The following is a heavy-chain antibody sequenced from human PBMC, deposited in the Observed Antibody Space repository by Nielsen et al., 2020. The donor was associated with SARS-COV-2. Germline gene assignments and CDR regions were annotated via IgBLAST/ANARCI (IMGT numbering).Heavy chain of an antibody. Sequence: VRQMPGKGLEWMGWMNPNSGNTGYAQKFQGRVTMTRNTSISTAYMELSSLRSEDTAVYYCATRQRIPAAIFGWKYWFDPWGQGTLVTVSS. D-gene: IGHD2-2*01. V-gene: IGHV1-8*01. CDR3: ATRQRIPAAIFGWKYWFDP. J-gene: IGHJ5*02. CDR2: MNPNSGNT.